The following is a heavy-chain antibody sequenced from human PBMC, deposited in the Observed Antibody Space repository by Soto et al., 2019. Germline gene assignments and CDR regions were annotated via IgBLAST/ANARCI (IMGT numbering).Heavy chain of an antibody. CDR1: GGSFSGYY. CDR3: ARALGYTYGHLPIDY. J-gene: IGHJ4*02. D-gene: IGHD5-18*01. Sequence: LETLSLTCAVYGGSFSGYYWSWIRQPPGKGLEWIGEINHSGSTNCNPSLKSRVTISVDTSKNQFSLKLNSVTAADTAVYYCARALGYTYGHLPIDYWGQGTLVTVSS. CDR2: INHSGST. V-gene: IGHV4-34*01.